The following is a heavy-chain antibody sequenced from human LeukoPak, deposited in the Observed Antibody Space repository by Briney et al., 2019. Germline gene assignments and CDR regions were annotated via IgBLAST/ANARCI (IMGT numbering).Heavy chain of an antibody. CDR1: GGSISSGGYY. CDR3: ARERSGSRSTVDY. CDR2: IYDSIRA. J-gene: IGHJ4*02. Sequence: SETLSLTCTVSGGSISSGGYYWTWVRQHPGKGLEWIGYIYDSIRAYYAPSLKGRVTISADTSKNQFSLKLTSVTAADTAVYYCARERSGSRSTVDYWGQGTLVTVSS. V-gene: IGHV4-31*03. D-gene: IGHD5-12*01.